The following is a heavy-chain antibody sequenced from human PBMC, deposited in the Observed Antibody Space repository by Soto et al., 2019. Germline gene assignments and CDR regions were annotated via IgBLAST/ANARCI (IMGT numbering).Heavy chain of an antibody. V-gene: IGHV3-23*01. CDR1: GFTFSSYA. CDR3: AKRDSDGDYYFDY. J-gene: IGHJ4*02. D-gene: IGHD2-21*01. CDR2: IGGSGGAST. Sequence: GGSLRLSCVGSGFTFSSYAMSWVSQAPGKGLEWVSTIGGSGGASTHYADPVKGRFTISRDKSKSTLYLQMNSLRAEDTAIYYCAKRDSDGDYYFDYWGQGTLVTVSS.